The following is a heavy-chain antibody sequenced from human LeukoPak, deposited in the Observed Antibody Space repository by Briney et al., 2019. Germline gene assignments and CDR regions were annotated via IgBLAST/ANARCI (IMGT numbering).Heavy chain of an antibody. V-gene: IGHV4-59*01. CDR1: DASISGYY. CDR2: IHFSGST. D-gene: IGHD1-26*01. J-gene: IGHJ4*02. CDR3: ARDLGGIYFDY. Sequence: SETLSLTCSVSDASISGYYWSWIRQPPGKGLEWIGSIHFSGSTNYNPSLRSRVTISVDTSKNQLSLKLGSVTAADTAVYYCARDLGGIYFDYWGQGTLVTVSS.